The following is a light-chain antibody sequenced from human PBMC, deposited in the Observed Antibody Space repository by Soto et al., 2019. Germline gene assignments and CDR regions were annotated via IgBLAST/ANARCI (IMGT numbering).Light chain of an antibody. J-gene: IGLJ2*01. CDR2: EVS. CDR3: ASYTSSSTSVI. Sequence: QSALTQPASVSGSPGQSITIACTGTSSDVGGYKYVSWYQQHPDKAPKLIIFEVSNRPSGISSRFSGSKSGNTASLTISGLQAEDDADYYCASYTSSSTSVIFVRGTQLTVL. CDR1: SSDVGGYKY. V-gene: IGLV2-14*01.